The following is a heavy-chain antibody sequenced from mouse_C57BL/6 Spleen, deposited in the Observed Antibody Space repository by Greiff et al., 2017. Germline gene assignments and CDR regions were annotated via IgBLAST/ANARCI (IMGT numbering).Heavy chain of an antibody. D-gene: IGHD2-1*01. CDR3: ARGGYGNYVRDAMDY. Sequence: VQLQQSGPELVKPGASVKMSCKASGYTFTDYNMHWVKQSHGKRLEWIGYINPNNGGTSYNQKFKGKATLTVKKSSSTADIELRSLTSEDSAVYYCARGGYGNYVRDAMDYWGQGTSVTDSS. J-gene: IGHJ4*01. CDR2: INPNNGGT. V-gene: IGHV1-22*01. CDR1: GYTFTDYN.